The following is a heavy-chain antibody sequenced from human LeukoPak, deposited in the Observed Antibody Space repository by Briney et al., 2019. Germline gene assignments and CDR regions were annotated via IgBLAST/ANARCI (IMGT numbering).Heavy chain of an antibody. D-gene: IGHD2-2*01. CDR1: GFTFTDYY. J-gene: IGHJ6*03. CDR2: IQYDGRIK. CDR3: AKDALNILLDCSTPTCPIYMDV. V-gene: IGHV3-30*02. Sequence: QPGGSLRLSCAASGFTFTDYYMSWIRQAPGKGLEWVAFIQYDGRIKYYADSVKGRFTISRDSSKNILYLLMNSLRGEDTAVYYCAKDALNILLDCSTPTCPIYMDVWGKGITVTVSS.